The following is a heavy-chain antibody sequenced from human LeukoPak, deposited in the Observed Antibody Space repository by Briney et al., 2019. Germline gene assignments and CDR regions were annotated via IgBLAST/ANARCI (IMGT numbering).Heavy chain of an antibody. V-gene: IGHV4-34*01. D-gene: IGHD6-19*01. Sequence: SETLSLTCAVYGGSFSGYYWSWIRQPPGKGLEWIGEINHSGSTNYNPSLKSRVTISVDTSKNQFSLKLSSVTAADTAVYYCARLFSVAGTGTDFDYWGQGTLVTVSS. J-gene: IGHJ4*02. CDR2: INHSGST. CDR3: ARLFSVAGTGTDFDY. CDR1: GGSFSGYY.